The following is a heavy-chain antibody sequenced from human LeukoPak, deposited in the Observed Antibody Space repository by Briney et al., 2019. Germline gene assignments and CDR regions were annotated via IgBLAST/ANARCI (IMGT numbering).Heavy chain of an antibody. V-gene: IGHV3-48*04. J-gene: IGHJ4*02. CDR3: ASDSYYYDSSGSAIQTRFDY. D-gene: IGHD3-22*01. Sequence: GGSLRLSCAASGFTFSSYSMNWVRQAPGKGLEWVSYISSSRSTIYYADCVKGRFTISRDNAKNSLYLQMNSLRAEDTAVYYCASDSYYYDSSGSAIQTRFDYWGQGPLVTVSS. CDR2: ISSSRSTI. CDR1: GFTFSSYS.